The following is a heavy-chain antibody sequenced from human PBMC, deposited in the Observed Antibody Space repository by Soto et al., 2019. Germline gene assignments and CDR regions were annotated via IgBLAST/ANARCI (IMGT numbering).Heavy chain of an antibody. CDR3: ARELGGTALTGGFFDY. J-gene: IGHJ4*02. V-gene: IGHV3-33*01. Sequence: QVQLVESGGGVVQPGRSLRLSCVASGFSFSTYGMHWVRQAPGKGLEWVAGIWYEGSKKDYADSVKGRFTISRDNSKNTMYLQMNSLRVDDTAMYYCARELGGTALTGGFFDYWGQGTLVTVSS. CDR2: IWYEGSKK. CDR1: GFSFSTYG. D-gene: IGHD7-27*01.